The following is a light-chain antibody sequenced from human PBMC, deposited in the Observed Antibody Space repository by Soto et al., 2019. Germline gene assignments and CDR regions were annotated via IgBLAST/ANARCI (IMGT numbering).Light chain of an antibody. CDR1: QAISNY. Sequence: DIQMTQSPSSLSASVGDRVTITCRASQAISNYLAWYQQKPGKVPTLLIYAASTLQSGVPSRFSGSGSGTDFTLTISSLEPEGAATYYCQKFNAVPTFGGGTKVEI. CDR2: AAS. CDR3: QKFNAVPT. J-gene: IGKJ4*01. V-gene: IGKV1-27*01.